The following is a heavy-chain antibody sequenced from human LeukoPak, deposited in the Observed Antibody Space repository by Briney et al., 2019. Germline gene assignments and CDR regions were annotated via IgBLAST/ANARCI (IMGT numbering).Heavy chain of an antibody. J-gene: IGHJ4*02. CDR3: ARKTYDSGSFSN. CDR2: IYHSGST. Sequence: SETLSLTCAVSGGSISTSNWWSWVRQPPGKGLEWIGEIYHSGSTNYNSSLKSRVTISVDKSKDQFSLKLSSVTAADTAVYYCARKTYDSGSFSNWGQGTLVTVSS. CDR1: GGSISTSNW. V-gene: IGHV4-4*02. D-gene: IGHD3-10*01.